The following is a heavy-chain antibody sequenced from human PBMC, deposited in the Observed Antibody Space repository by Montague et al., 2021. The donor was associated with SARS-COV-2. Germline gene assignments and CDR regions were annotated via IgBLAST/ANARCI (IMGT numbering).Heavy chain of an antibody. CDR3: AKGGERITMIVLVITLADFDH. V-gene: IGHV3-23*01. D-gene: IGHD3-22*01. CDR1: GFTFSSYA. J-gene: IGHJ4*02. CDR2: ISDSGGST. Sequence: SLRLSCAASGFTFSSYAMSWVRQAPGKGLEWVSGISDSGGSTYYADSVKGRFTISRDNSKNTLYLQMNSLRAEDTAVYYCAKGGERITMIVLVITLADFDHWGQGTLVTVSS.